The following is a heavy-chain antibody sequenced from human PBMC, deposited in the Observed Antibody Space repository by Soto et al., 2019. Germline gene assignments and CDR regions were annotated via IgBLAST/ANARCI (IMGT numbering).Heavy chain of an antibody. CDR2: IKQDGSEK. V-gene: IGHV3-7*01. J-gene: IGHJ6*03. CDR3: ARLQDSSLVHYYYYMDV. Sequence: GGSLRLSCAASGFTFSSYWMSWVRQAPGKGLEWVANIKQDGSEKYYVDSVKGRFTISRDNAKNSLYLQMNSLRAEDTAVYYCARLQDSSLVHYYYYMDVWGKGTTVTVSS. D-gene: IGHD6-13*01. CDR1: GFTFSSYW.